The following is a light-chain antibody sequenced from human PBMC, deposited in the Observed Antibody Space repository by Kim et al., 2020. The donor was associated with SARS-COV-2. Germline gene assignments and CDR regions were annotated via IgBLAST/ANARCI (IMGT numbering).Light chain of an antibody. CDR1: SNDVGGDYNS. CDR3: TSYTSTNTLV. J-gene: IGLJ2*01. V-gene: IGLV2-14*03. CDR2: DVT. Sequence: QSALTQPASVSGSPGQSITISCTGTSNDVGGDYNSVSWYQQHPGRAPKLMIYDVTYRPSGVSVRFSGAKSGNTASLTISGLQSDDEGHYYCTSYTSTNTLVFGGGTMLTVL.